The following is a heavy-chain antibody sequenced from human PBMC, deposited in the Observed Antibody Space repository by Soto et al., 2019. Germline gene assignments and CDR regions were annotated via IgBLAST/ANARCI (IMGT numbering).Heavy chain of an antibody. CDR2: IYTSGST. J-gene: IGHJ6*02. V-gene: IGHV4-4*07. Sequence: PSETLSLTCTVSGGSISSYYWSWIRQPAGKGLEWIGRIYTSGSTNYNPSLKSRVIISVGASKNQFSLKLSSVTAADTAVYYCARDFWFEELSGGYYHYAMDVWGRGTTVTVSS. CDR3: ARDFWFEELSGGYYHYAMDV. D-gene: IGHD3-10*01. CDR1: GGSISSYY.